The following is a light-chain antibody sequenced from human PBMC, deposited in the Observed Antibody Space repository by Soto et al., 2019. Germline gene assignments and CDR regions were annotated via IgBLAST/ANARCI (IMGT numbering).Light chain of an antibody. Sequence: DIQMTQSPSSLSASVGDRVTITCRASQSISSYLNWYQQKPGKAPKRLIYAASSLLSGVPSRFSGSGSETEFTLTISSLQPEDFATYYCQQYNTYPWTFGQGTKVDIK. CDR1: QSISSY. CDR3: QQYNTYPWT. V-gene: IGKV1-17*01. J-gene: IGKJ1*01. CDR2: AAS.